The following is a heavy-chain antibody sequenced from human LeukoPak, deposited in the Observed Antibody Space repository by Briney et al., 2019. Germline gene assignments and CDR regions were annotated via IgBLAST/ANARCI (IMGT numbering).Heavy chain of an antibody. CDR3: GRESKGRLKIGY. CDR2: INKDGSER. J-gene: IGHJ4*02. CDR1: GFTFSGYW. Sequence: GGSLRLSCAASGFTFSGYWMSWVRQAPGKGLEWVANINKDGSERYNVDSVKGRFTISRDNANKSLYLQMTSLRAEDTSVYYWGRESKGRLKIGYWGQGTLVHVSS. D-gene: IGHD4-17*01. V-gene: IGHV3-7*01.